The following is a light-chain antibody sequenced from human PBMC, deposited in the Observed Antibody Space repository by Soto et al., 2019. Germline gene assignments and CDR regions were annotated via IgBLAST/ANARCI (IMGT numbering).Light chain of an antibody. J-gene: IGLJ2*01. Sequence: QSALTQPPSASGSPGQSVTISCTGTSSDVGGYNYVSWYQQHPGKAPKLMIYEVSKRPSGVPDRFSGSNSGNTASLTVSGLQAEDEADYYCSSYAGSNNHVVFGGGTKLTVL. CDR2: EVS. CDR1: SSDVGGYNY. CDR3: SSYAGSNNHVV. V-gene: IGLV2-8*01.